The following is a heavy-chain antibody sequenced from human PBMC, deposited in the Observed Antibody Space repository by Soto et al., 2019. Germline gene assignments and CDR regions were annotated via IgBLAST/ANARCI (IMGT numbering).Heavy chain of an antibody. CDR1: GFIFSRSG. Sequence: QVQLMESGGGVVQPGRSLRLSCEASGFIFSRSGMHWIRQAPGKGLEWVAVISHDGSKIYYADSVKGRFTISRDNSRSTLYLQMNSLRTDDTAVYYCAWWGGGDSTSLDYWGQGALVTVSS. D-gene: IGHD2-2*01. CDR2: ISHDGSKI. CDR3: AWWGGGDSTSLDY. V-gene: IGHV3-30*03. J-gene: IGHJ4*02.